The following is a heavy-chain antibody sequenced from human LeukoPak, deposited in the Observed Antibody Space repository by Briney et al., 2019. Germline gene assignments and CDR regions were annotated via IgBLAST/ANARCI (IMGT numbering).Heavy chain of an antibody. J-gene: IGHJ6*02. D-gene: IGHD5-18*01. Sequence: SVKVSCKACGGTLRRYYISWVRQAPGPAREGMGRISANFGIANYAQKFQGRVTITADNSTSTAYMELSSLKSEDTAVYYCVTAMFRGEDYYYGMDVWGQGTTVTVSS. CDR2: ISANFGIA. V-gene: IGHV1-69*02. CDR3: VTAMFRGEDYYYGMDV. CDR1: GGTLRRYY.